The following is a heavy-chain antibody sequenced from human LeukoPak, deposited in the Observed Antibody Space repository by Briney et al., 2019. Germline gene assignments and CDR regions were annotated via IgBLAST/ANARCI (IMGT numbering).Heavy chain of an antibody. CDR2: INAGNGNT. CDR1: GYTFTSYA. CDR3: ARDPLAVAGIDAFDI. D-gene: IGHD6-19*01. J-gene: IGHJ3*02. Sequence: ASVKVSCKASGYTFTSYATHWVRQAPGQRLEWMGWINAGNGNTKYSQKFQGRVTITRDTSASTAYMELSSLRSEDTAVYYCARDPLAVAGIDAFDIWGQGTMVTVSS. V-gene: IGHV1-3*01.